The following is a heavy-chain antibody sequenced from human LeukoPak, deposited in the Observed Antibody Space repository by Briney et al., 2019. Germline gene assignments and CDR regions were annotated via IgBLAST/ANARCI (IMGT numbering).Heavy chain of an antibody. CDR3: ARDRSSGYSPTFDY. V-gene: IGHV3-21*01. Sequence: AGGSLRLSCAASGFTFASYAMNWVRQAPGKGLEWVSAISGSSDNTYYADSVKGRFTISRDNAKNSLYLQMNSLRAEDTAVYYCARDRSSGYSPTFDYWGQGTLVTVSS. CDR1: GFTFASYA. CDR2: ISGSSDNT. D-gene: IGHD3-22*01. J-gene: IGHJ4*02.